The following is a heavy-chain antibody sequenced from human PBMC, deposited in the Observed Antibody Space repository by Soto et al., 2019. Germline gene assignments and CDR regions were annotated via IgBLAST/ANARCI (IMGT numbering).Heavy chain of an antibody. CDR1: GFTFSDSD. CDR3: ARLPYGDYPEDF. J-gene: IGHJ4*02. D-gene: IGHD4-17*01. CDR2: ITPSSSFI. Sequence: GGSLRLSCAASGFTFSDSDMHWVRQAPGKGLEWVSAITPSSSFISYADSVRGRFTISRDDANNSVYLQMNSLRADDTAVYYCARLPYGDYPEDFWGQGTLVTVSS. V-gene: IGHV3-21*01.